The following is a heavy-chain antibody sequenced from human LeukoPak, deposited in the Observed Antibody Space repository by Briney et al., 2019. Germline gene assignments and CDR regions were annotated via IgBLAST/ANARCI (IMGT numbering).Heavy chain of an antibody. CDR1: GYSISSGYY. J-gene: IGHJ5*02. Sequence: PSETLSLTCAVSGYSISSGYYWGWIRQPPGKGLEWIGSIYHSGSTYYNPSLKSRVTIPVDTSRNQFSLKLSSVTAADTAVYYRARTPLRPLGELSSSNWFDPWGQGTLVTVSS. CDR2: IYHSGST. D-gene: IGHD3-16*02. V-gene: IGHV4-38-2*01. CDR3: ARTPLRPLGELSSSNWFDP.